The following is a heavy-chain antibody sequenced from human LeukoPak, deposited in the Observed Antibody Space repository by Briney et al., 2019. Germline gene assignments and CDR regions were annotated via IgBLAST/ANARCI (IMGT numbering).Heavy chain of an antibody. CDR1: GYTFTSYD. CDR3: ARPKTRITIFGVVIGSPWFDP. Sequence: ASVKVSCKASGYTFTSYDINWVRQATGQGLEWMGWMNPNSGNIGYAQKFQGRVTMTRNTSISTAYMELSSLRSEDTAVYYCARPKTRITIFGVVIGSPWFDPWGQGTLVTVSS. D-gene: IGHD3-3*01. V-gene: IGHV1-8*01. J-gene: IGHJ5*02. CDR2: MNPNSGNI.